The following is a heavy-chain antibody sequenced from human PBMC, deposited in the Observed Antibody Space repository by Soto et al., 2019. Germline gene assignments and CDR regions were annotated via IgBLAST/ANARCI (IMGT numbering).Heavy chain of an antibody. CDR1: GFTFSSYN. CDR3: ARGGINYGDYRSMDV. Sequence: GGSLRLSCAASGFTFSSYNMNWVRQAPGKGLEWVSSLSSSSTYIYYADSVKGRFTISRDNAKYSLYLQMNSLRVEDTAVYYCARGGINYGDYRSMDVWGKGTTVTVSS. V-gene: IGHV3-21*01. J-gene: IGHJ6*03. CDR2: LSSSSTYI. D-gene: IGHD4-17*01.